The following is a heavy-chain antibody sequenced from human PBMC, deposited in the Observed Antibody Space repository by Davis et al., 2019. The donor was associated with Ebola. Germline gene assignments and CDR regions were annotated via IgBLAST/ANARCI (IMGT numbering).Heavy chain of an antibody. D-gene: IGHD1-1*01. CDR1: GYTFTSYG. CDR2: ISAYNGNT. V-gene: IGHV1-18*01. J-gene: IGHJ4*02. Sequence: ASVKVSCKASGYTFTSYGISWVRQAPGQGLEWMGWISAYNGNTNYAQRFQGRVTMTPDTSTSTAYMEVGSLRSDDTAVYYCARAQFPTTSDHWGQGTLVTVSS. CDR3: ARAQFPTTSDH.